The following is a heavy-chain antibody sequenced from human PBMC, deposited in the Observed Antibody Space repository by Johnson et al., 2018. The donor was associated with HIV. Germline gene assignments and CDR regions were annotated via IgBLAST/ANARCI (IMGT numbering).Heavy chain of an antibody. J-gene: IGHJ3*02. CDR1: GFTFTNAW. D-gene: IGHD6-13*01. V-gene: IGHV3-15*05. CDR3: STGFSSWAFDI. Sequence: VRLVESGGGLAKPAWSPRLSCAASGFTFTNAWMTWVRQAPGKGLEWVGRIKSKTDGGTTDYAAPVKGKFSISRDDSKNTLYLQMNSLKTEDTAVYYCSTGFSSWAFDIWGQGTMLTVSS. CDR2: IKSKTDGGTT.